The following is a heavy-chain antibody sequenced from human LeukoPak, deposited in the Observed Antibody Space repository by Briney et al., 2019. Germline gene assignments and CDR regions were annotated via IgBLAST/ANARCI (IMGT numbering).Heavy chain of an antibody. CDR3: ARDRSGYANDAFDF. V-gene: IGHV3-30-3*01. J-gene: IGHJ3*01. Sequence: GGSLRLSCAASGFTFSDYAMHWVRQAPGKGLEGVAVLSYGGTNKYYADSVKGRFTISRDNSKNTMSLQMNSLRAEDTAVYHCARDRSGYANDAFDFWGQGTMVTVSS. CDR1: GFTFSDYA. D-gene: IGHD3-3*01. CDR2: LSYGGTNK.